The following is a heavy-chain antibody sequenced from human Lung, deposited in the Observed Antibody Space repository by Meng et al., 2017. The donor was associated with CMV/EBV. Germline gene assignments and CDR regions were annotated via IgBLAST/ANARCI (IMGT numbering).Heavy chain of an antibody. Sequence: QVSLGESGPQLVQPSETLSLTSAVSGDSIANHNWGAWVRQPPGKGLEWIGEIPHRGSSAYNPSLKSRVSMSIDKSKNQFSLKLTSVTAADTAVYHCLRRSGGSVWGQGTLVTVSS. CDR2: IPHRGSS. CDR1: GDSIANHNW. J-gene: IGHJ1*01. CDR3: LRRSGGSV. D-gene: IGHD3-10*01. V-gene: IGHV4-4*02.